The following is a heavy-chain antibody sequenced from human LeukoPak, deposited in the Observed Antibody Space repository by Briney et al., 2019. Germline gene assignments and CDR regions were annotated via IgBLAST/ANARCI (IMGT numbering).Heavy chain of an antibody. Sequence: GGSLRLSCAASGFTFSTYAMSWVRQAPGKGLEWVLAITASGANTYYADSVKGRFTISRDNSKNTLYLQMNSLRAEDTAVYYCARRYCSGGSCYYGYWGQGTLVTASS. V-gene: IGHV3-23*01. CDR2: ITASGANT. D-gene: IGHD2-15*01. J-gene: IGHJ4*02. CDR1: GFTFSTYA. CDR3: ARRYCSGGSCYYGY.